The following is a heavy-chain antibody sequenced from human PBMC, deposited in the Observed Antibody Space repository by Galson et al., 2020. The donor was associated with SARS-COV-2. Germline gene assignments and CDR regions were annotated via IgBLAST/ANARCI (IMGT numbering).Heavy chain of an antibody. CDR1: GFTFSSYG. V-gene: IGHV3-30*03. J-gene: IGHJ3*02. D-gene: IGHD6-19*01. CDR3: ASQWWGCIAVAALEECAFDI. CDR2: ISYDGSNK. Sequence: GESLKISCAASGFTFSSYGMHWVRQAPGKGLEWVAVISYDGSNKYYADSVKGRFTISRDNSKNTLYLQMNSLRAEDTAVYYCASQWWGCIAVAALEECAFDIWGQGTMVTVSS.